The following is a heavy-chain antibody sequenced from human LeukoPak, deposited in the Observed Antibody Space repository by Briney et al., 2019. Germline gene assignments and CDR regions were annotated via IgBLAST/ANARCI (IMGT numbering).Heavy chain of an antibody. D-gene: IGHD2-2*01. CDR1: GYTFTSYG. Sequence: ASVKVSCKASGYTFTSYGISWVRQAPGQGPEWMGWISVYNGNTNYAQKLQGRVTMTTETSTSTTYMELRSLRSDDTAVYYCARDSVPAALGGSDYWGQGTLVTVSS. CDR2: ISVYNGNT. V-gene: IGHV1-18*01. J-gene: IGHJ4*02. CDR3: ARDSVPAALGGSDY.